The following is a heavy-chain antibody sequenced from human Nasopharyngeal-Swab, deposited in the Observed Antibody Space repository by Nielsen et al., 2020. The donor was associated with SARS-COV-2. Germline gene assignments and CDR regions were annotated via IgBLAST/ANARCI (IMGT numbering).Heavy chain of an antibody. V-gene: IGHV1-2*06. CDR1: GYTFTGYY. CDR2: INPNSGGT. D-gene: IGHD3-16*01. CDR3: ARGGWGAIDY. J-gene: IGHJ4*02. Sequence: ASVKVSCKASGYTFTGYYMHWVRQAPGQGLEWMGRINPNSGGTSYAQKFQGRVTMTRDTSTSTVYMELSSLRSEDTAVYYCARGGWGAIDYWGQGTLVTVSS.